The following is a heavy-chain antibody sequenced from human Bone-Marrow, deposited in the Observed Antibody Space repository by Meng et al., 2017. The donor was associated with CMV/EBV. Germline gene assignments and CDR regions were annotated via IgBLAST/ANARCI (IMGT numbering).Heavy chain of an antibody. V-gene: IGHV3-30*04. D-gene: IGHD3-22*01. CDR3: ARDLGNSSGYLRYFDF. Sequence: GESLKISCAASGFTFDDYAMHWVRQAPGKGLEWVAVISYDGSNKYYADSVKGRFTISRDNAQNSLYLQMNSLRAEDTAVYYCARDLGNSSGYLRYFDFWGQGTLVTVPQ. CDR2: ISYDGSNK. J-gene: IGHJ4*02. CDR1: GFTFDDYA.